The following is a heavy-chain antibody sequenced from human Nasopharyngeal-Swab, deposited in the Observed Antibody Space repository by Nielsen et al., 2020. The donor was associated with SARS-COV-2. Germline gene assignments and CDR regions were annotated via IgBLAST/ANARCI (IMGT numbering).Heavy chain of an antibody. V-gene: IGHV3-21*01. D-gene: IGHD6-13*01. J-gene: IGHJ4*02. Sequence: GGSLRLSCAASGFTFSSYSMNWVRQAPGKGLEWVSSISSSSSYIYYADSVKGRFTISRDNAKNTLYLQLNSLTADDSAMYYCARGGAAGLYYFDSWGRGTLVTVSS. CDR2: ISSSSSYI. CDR1: GFTFSSYS. CDR3: ARGGAAGLYYFDS.